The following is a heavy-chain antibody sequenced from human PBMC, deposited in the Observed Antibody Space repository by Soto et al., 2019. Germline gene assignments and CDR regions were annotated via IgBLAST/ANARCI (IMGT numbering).Heavy chain of an antibody. Sequence: SETLSLTCTVSGGSISSYYWSWVGQPPGKGLEWIGYIYYSGSTNYNPSPKSRVTISVDTSKNQFSLKLSSVTAADTAVYYCARLFYIWGSYRYFDYWGQGTLVTVSS. D-gene: IGHD3-16*02. CDR2: IYYSGST. J-gene: IGHJ4*02. CDR1: GGSISSYY. CDR3: ARLFYIWGSYRYFDY. V-gene: IGHV4-59*13.